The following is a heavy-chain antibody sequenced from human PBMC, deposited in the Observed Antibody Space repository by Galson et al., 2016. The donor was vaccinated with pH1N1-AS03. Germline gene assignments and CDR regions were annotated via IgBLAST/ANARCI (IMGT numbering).Heavy chain of an antibody. V-gene: IGHV4-34*01. CDR1: GASFSGFY. D-gene: IGHD6-19*01. CDR3: ARYSSGFYGAAVQGFDP. CDR2: ISHGGSA. J-gene: IGHJ5*02. Sequence: SETLSLTCAVSGASFSGFYWNWIRQTPGKGLEWIGDISHGGSANYNPSLKSRVTTSIDTSKNHFSLKLTSVTAADTAIYYCARYSSGFYGAAVQGFDPWGQGTLVTVSS.